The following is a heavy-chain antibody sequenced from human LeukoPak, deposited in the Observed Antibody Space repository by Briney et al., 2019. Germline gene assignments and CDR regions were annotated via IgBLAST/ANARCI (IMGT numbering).Heavy chain of an antibody. CDR3: ARDLWFGAGRTFDI. V-gene: IGHV4-59*01. CDR2: IYYSGST. D-gene: IGHD3-10*01. CDR1: GGSISSYY. J-gene: IGHJ3*02. Sequence: SETLSLTCTVSGGSISSYYWSWIRQPPGKGLEWIGYIYYSGSTNYNPSLKSRVTISVDTSKNQFSLKLSSVTAADTAVYYCARDLWFGAGRTFDIWGQGTMVTVSS.